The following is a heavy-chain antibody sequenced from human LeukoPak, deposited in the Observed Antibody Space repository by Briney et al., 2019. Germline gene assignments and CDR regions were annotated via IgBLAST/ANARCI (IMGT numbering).Heavy chain of an antibody. J-gene: IGHJ4*02. CDR1: GFIFSDYY. V-gene: IGHV3-30*03. D-gene: IGHD5-18*01. CDR3: ARDRTRYSYGSLDY. Sequence: GGSLRLSCAASGFIFSDYYMSWIRQAPGKGLEWVAVISYDGSNKYYADSVKGRFTISRDNSKNTLYLQMNSLRAEDTAVYYCARDRTRYSYGSLDYWGQGTLVTVSS. CDR2: ISYDGSNK.